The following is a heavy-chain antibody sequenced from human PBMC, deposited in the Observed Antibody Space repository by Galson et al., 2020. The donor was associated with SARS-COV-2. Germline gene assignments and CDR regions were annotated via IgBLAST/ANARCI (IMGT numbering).Heavy chain of an antibody. D-gene: IGHD2-2*02. J-gene: IGHJ5*02. V-gene: IGHV1-58*01. CDR2: IVVGSGNT. Sequence: QWVRQARGQRLEWIGWIVVGSGNTNYAQKFQERVTITRDMSTSTAYMELSSLRSEDTAVYYCAADFDCSSTSCYNSAWFDPWGQGTLVTVSS. CDR3: AADFDCSSTSCYNSAWFDP.